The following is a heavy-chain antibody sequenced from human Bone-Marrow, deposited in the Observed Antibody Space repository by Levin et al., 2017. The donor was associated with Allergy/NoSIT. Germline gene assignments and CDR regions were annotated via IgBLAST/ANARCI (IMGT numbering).Heavy chain of an antibody. D-gene: IGHD2-2*01. CDR1: GFTFSDYW. V-gene: IGHV3-7*04. CDR3: TRDLGPSSPRSGHAH. J-gene: IGHJ4*02. Sequence: GESLKISCAASGFTFSDYWMTWVRQAPGKGLEWVANIKQDGSEINYVDSVEGRFTISRDNARNSLFLQMSSLRAEDTAVYYCTRDLGPSSPRSGHAHWGQGTLITVSS. CDR2: IKQDGSEI.